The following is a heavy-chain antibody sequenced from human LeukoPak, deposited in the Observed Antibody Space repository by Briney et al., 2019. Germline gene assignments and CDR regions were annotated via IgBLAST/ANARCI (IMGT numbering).Heavy chain of an antibody. V-gene: IGHV3-30*03. CDR3: ATSIVVVPAATGGTDAFDI. Sequence: PGRSLRLSCAASGFTFSSYGMHWVRQAPGKGLEWVAVISYDGSNKYYADSVKARFTISRDNSKNTLYLQMNSLRAEDTAVYYCATSIVVVPAATGGTDAFDIWGQGTMVTVSS. D-gene: IGHD2-2*01. CDR2: ISYDGSNK. J-gene: IGHJ3*02. CDR1: GFTFSSYG.